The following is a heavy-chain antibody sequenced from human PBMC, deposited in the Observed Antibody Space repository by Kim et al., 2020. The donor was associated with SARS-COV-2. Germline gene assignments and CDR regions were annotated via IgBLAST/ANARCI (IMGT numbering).Heavy chain of an antibody. J-gene: IGHJ6*02. D-gene: IGHD3-10*01. V-gene: IGHV3-21*01. CDR2: ISSTGNYI. Sequence: GGSLRLSCAASTITFSSDNMNWVRQAPGKGLEWVSSISSTGNYIYYADSVKGRFTISRDNAKNSLYLQMNSLSAEDTAVYYCARENYYGSGSYYASSLDVWGQGTPVTVSS. CDR1: TITFSSDN. CDR3: ARENYYGSGSYYASSLDV.